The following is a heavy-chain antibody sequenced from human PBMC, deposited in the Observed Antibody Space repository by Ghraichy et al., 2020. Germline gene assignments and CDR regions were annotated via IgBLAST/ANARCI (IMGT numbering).Heavy chain of an antibody. V-gene: IGHV3-23*01. CDR1: GFTFSSNA. Sequence: GGSLRLSCAASGFTFSSNAMSWVRQAPGKGLEWVSTISVSGISTYPDSVKGRFTISRDNSKNTLYLQMNSLRAEDTAVYYCAKGDVGANSYWGQGTLVTVSS. CDR3: AKGDVGANSY. CDR2: ISVSGIST. J-gene: IGHJ4*02. D-gene: IGHD1-26*01.